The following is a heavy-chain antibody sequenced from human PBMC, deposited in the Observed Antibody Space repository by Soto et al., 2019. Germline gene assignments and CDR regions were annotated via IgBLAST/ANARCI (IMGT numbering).Heavy chain of an antibody. D-gene: IGHD3-22*01. CDR1: GFTFSSYA. Sequence: EVQLLESGGGLVQPGGSLRLSCAASGFTFSSYAMSWVRQAPGKGLEWVSAISGSGGSTYYADSVKGRFTISRDNSKNTXXLQMNSLRAEDTAVYYCAKSYYYDSSGRFRDAFDIWGQGTMVTVSS. CDR2: ISGSGGST. J-gene: IGHJ3*02. V-gene: IGHV3-23*01. CDR3: AKSYYYDSSGRFRDAFDI.